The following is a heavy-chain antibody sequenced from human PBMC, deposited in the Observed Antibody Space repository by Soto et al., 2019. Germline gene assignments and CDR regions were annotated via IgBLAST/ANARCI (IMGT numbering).Heavy chain of an antibody. D-gene: IGHD3-22*01. V-gene: IGHV4-4*02. J-gene: IGHJ4*02. CDR1: SGSISSSNW. CDR2: IYHSGST. Sequence: QVQLQESGPGLVKPSGTLSLTCAVSSGSISSSNWWSWVRQPPGKGLEWIGEIYHSGSTNYNPSLKSRVTISVDKSKNPFSLKLSSVTAADTAVYYCARAKYYYDSSGYYYTLFDYWGQGTLVTVSS. CDR3: ARAKYYYDSSGYYYTLFDY.